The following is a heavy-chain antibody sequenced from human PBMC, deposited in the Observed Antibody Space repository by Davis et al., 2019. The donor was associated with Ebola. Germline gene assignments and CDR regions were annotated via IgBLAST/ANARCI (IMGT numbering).Heavy chain of an antibody. Sequence: AGSLRLSCGVSGFTFPAYWMSWVRQAPGTGLEWVGNIKGDGSEAYYVDSVKGRFTISRDNANNSLYLQLRSLRVDDTAVYYCARGHRAYGVVTWFEHWGQGAPVTVSS. CDR2: IKGDGSEA. D-gene: IGHD3-3*01. J-gene: IGHJ5*02. V-gene: IGHV3-7*04. CDR3: ARGHRAYGVVTWFEH. CDR1: GFTFPAYW.